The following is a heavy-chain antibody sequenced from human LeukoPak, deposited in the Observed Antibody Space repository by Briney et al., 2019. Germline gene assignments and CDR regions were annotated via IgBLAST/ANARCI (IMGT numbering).Heavy chain of an antibody. V-gene: IGHV3-7*01. Sequence: GGSLRLSCAASGFTFSSYWMSWVRQAPGKGLEWVANIKQDGSEKYYVDSVKGRFTISRDNAKNSLYLQMNSLRAEDTAVYYCARVPAGSYSAFDIWGQGTLVTVSS. CDR3: ARVPAGSYSAFDI. CDR2: IKQDGSEK. CDR1: GFTFSSYW. J-gene: IGHJ4*02. D-gene: IGHD1-26*01.